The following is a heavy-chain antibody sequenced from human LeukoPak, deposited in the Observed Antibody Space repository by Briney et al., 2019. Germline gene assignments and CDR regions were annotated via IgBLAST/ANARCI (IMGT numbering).Heavy chain of an antibody. CDR1: GFTFSSYA. CDR2: ISGSGGST. Sequence: GASLRLSCAASGFTFSSYAMSWVRQAPGKGLEWVSAISGSGGSTYYADSVKGRFTISRDNSKNTLYLQMNSLRAEDTAVYYCAKDLSFEGSGWYYFDYWGQGTLVTVSS. CDR3: AKDLSFEGSGWYYFDY. D-gene: IGHD6-19*01. V-gene: IGHV3-23*01. J-gene: IGHJ4*02.